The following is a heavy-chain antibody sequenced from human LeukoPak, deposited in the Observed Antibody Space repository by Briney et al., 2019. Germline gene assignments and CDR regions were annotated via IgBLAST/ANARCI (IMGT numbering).Heavy chain of an antibody. CDR1: GYSISSGYY. CDR2: IYHSGST. V-gene: IGHV4-38-2*02. J-gene: IGHJ6*03. D-gene: IGHD3-3*01. Sequence: PSETLSLTCTVSGYSISSGYYWGWIRQPPGKGLEWIGSIYHSGSTYYNPSLKSRVTISVDTSKNQFSLKLSSVTAADTAVYYCASPLLYYDFWSGYYDGYYMDVWGKGTTVTVSS. CDR3: ASPLLYYDFWSGYYDGYYMDV.